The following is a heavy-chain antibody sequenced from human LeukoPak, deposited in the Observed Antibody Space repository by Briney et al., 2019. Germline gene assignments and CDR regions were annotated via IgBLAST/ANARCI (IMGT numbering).Heavy chain of an antibody. J-gene: IGHJ4*02. D-gene: IGHD3-10*01. CDR1: GGSISSYY. CDR2: IYYSGST. V-gene: IGHV4-59*12. Sequence: SETLSFTCTVSGGSISSYYWSWIRQPPGKGLEWIGYIYYSGSTNYNPSLKSRVTISVDTSKNQFSLKLSSVTAADTAVYYCAREGSGLTDYWGQGTLVTVSS. CDR3: AREGSGLTDY.